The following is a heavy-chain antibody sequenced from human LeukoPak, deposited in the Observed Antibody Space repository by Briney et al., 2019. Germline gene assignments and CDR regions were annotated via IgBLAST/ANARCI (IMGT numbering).Heavy chain of an antibody. J-gene: IGHJ3*02. Sequence: SVKVTCKASGYTFTYRYLHWVRQAPGQALEWMGWITPFNGNTNYAQKFQDRVTITRDRSMSTAYMELSSLRSEDTAMYYCASDSSGYHDAFDIWGQGTMVTVSS. CDR1: GYTFTYRY. V-gene: IGHV1-45*02. CDR2: ITPFNGNT. CDR3: ASDSSGYHDAFDI. D-gene: IGHD3-22*01.